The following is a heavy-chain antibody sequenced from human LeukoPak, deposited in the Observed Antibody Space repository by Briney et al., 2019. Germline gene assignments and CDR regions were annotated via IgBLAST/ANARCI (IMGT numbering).Heavy chain of an antibody. CDR2: IYYSGST. J-gene: IGHJ5*02. V-gene: IGHV4-59*01. CDR1: GGSIRSYY. Sequence: SETLSLTCTVPGGSIRSYYWSWIRQPPGKGLEWIGYIYYSGSTNYNPSLKSRVTISVDASKNQFSLKLSSVTAADTAVYYCARGGGLVRKNGWFDPWGQGTLVTVSS. CDR3: ARGGGLVRKNGWFDP. D-gene: IGHD6-6*01.